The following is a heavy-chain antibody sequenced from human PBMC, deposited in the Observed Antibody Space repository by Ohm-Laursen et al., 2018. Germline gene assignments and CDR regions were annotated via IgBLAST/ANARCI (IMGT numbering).Heavy chain of an antibody. CDR2: IWHDGSNK. J-gene: IGHJ4*02. D-gene: IGHD6-19*01. Sequence: SLRLSCSASGFTFSNYAMYWVRQAPGKGLEWAALIWHDGSNKYYIDSVKGRFTISRDNSKNTMYLQMNSLRPEDTAVYYCAKDLAVAGSYCFDYWGQGTLVTVSS. V-gene: IGHV3-30*02. CDR1: GFTFSNYA. CDR3: AKDLAVAGSYCFDY.